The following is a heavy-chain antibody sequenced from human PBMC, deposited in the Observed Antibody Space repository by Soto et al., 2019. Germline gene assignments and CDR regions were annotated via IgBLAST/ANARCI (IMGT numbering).Heavy chain of an antibody. D-gene: IGHD2-21*02. CDR1: GYTFTSYA. V-gene: IGHV1-3*01. Sequence: GASVKVFCKASGYTFTSYAMHWVRQAPGQRLEWMGWINAGNGNTKYSQKFQGRVTITRDTSASTAYMELSSLRSEDTAVYYCARSSVVVTALDYWGQGTLVTVSX. J-gene: IGHJ4*02. CDR2: INAGNGNT. CDR3: ARSSVVVTALDY.